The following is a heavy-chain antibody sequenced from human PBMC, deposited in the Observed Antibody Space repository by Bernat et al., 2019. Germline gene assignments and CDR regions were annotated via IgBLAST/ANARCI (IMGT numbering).Heavy chain of an antibody. CDR1: GFTFSRYW. Sequence: EVQLVESGGGLIQPGGSLRLSCAASGFTFSRYWMHWVRQAPGKGLVWVSRVNSDESTAAYAESVKGRCTSSRDHTKNTLYLQMNSLRDEDTGIYFCARVAVTDDDWGQGILVTVSS. D-gene: IGHD2-21*02. CDR3: ARVAVTDDD. J-gene: IGHJ4*02. V-gene: IGHV3-74*01. CDR2: VNSDESTA.